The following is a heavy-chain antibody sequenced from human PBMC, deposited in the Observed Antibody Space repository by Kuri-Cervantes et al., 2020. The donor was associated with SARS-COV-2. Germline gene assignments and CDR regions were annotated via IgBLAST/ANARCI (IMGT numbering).Heavy chain of an antibody. V-gene: IGHV1-24*01. CDR2: FDPEDGET. D-gene: IGHD6-13*01. J-gene: IGHJ4*02. CDR3: ATDHIAAAGLFDY. CDR1: GYTLTELS. Sequence: ASVKVSCKVSGYTLTELSMHWVRQAPGKGLEWMGGFDPEDGETIYAQKFQGRVTMTEGTSTDTAYMELSSLRSEDTAVYYCATDHIAAAGLFDYWGQGTLVTVSS.